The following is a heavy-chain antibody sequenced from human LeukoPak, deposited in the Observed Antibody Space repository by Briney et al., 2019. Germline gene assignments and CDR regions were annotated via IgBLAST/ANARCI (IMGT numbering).Heavy chain of an antibody. CDR1: LFTFSSYS. J-gene: IGHJ4*02. Sequence: GRCLRLSRASSLFTFSSYSMNGVRQAPGKGLECDSSISSSSSYIYYADSVKGRFTISRDNAKDSLYLQMNSLRDEDTDVYYCARDIWVPYPHPITAAGTGADYWGQGTLVTVSS. V-gene: IGHV3-21*01. CDR3: ARDIWVPYPHPITAAGTGADY. D-gene: IGHD6-13*01. CDR2: ISSSSSYI.